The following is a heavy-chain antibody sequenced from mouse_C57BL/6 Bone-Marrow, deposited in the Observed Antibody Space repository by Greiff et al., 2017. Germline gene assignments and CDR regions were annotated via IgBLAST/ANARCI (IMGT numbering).Heavy chain of an antibody. CDR3: AIHPHYYGSYYFDD. CDR2: IHPSDSDT. Sequence: QVQLKQPGAELVKPGASVKVSCKASGYTFTSYWMHWVKQRPGQGLEWIGRIHPSDSDTNYNQKFKGKATLTVDKSSSTAYMQLSSLTSEDSAVYYCAIHPHYYGSYYFDDWGQGTTLTVSS. CDR1: GYTFTSYW. J-gene: IGHJ2*01. V-gene: IGHV1-74*01. D-gene: IGHD1-1*01.